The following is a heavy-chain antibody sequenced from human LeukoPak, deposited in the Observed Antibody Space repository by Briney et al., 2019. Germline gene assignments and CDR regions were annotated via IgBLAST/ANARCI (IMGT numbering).Heavy chain of an antibody. Sequence: SETLSLTCTVSGGSVSRHYWSWIRQPPGKGLEWIGYIDYSGSTNYNPSLKSRVTISVDTSKNQFSLKLSSVTAADTAMYYCAREIPEYCSSTSCHIQSLLLYYYYMDVWGRGTTVTVSS. V-gene: IGHV4-59*02. CDR1: GGSVSRHY. J-gene: IGHJ6*03. CDR3: AREIPEYCSSTSCHIQSLLLYYYYMDV. D-gene: IGHD2-2*01. CDR2: IDYSGST.